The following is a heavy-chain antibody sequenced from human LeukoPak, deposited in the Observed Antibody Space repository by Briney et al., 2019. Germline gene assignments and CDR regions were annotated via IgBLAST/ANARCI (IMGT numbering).Heavy chain of an antibody. V-gene: IGHV3-74*01. CDR1: GFTFSSYW. CDR2: IASDGSST. CDR3: VQFDY. Sequence: GGSLRLSCAASGFTFSSYWMNWVRQAPGKGLVWVSRIASDGSSTTYADSVKGRFTISRDNARNSLYLQMNSLRAEDTAVYYCVQFDYWGQGTLVTVSS. J-gene: IGHJ4*02.